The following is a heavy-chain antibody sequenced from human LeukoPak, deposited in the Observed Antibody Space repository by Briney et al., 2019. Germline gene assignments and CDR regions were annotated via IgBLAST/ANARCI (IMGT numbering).Heavy chain of an antibody. CDR2: ISYHGSNE. J-gene: IGHJ4*02. D-gene: IGHD3-10*01. V-gene: IGHV3-30*18. CDR3: AKVAKYYYGSETYYFFEH. Sequence: GGSLRLSCAASGFTFSSYGMHWVRQPPGKGLEGVAGISYHGSNENYADSVKGRFTISRDNSKNTLYLQMNSLRVEDTAVYYCAKVAKYYYGSETYYFFEHWGQGTPVTASS. CDR1: GFTFSSYG.